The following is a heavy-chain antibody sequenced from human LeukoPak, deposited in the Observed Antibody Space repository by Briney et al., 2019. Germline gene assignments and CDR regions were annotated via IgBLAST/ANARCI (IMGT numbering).Heavy chain of an antibody. CDR3: ARWAGAILTDY. Sequence: GGSLRLSCAASGFTFRSHWMNWVRQAPGKGLEWVANIKHGGSEKYYVDSVKGRFTISRDNAKNSLYLQMNSLRAEDTAVYYCARWAGAILTDYWGQGTLVTVSS. CDR1: GFTFRSHW. J-gene: IGHJ4*02. CDR2: IKHGGSEK. V-gene: IGHV3-7*01. D-gene: IGHD1-26*01.